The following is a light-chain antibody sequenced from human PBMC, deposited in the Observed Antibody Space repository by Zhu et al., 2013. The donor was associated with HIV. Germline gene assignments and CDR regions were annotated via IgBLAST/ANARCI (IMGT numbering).Light chain of an antibody. V-gene: IGKV1-8*01. J-gene: IGKJ1*01. CDR1: QGISSY. Sequence: IQMTQSPSSLSASTGDRVTITCRASQGISSYLAWYQQKPGKAPKLLMYAASTLQSGVPPRFSGRGSGTEFTLTIHSLQPDDFATYYCQQYNSWWTFGQGTKVEMK. CDR3: QQYNSWWT. CDR2: AAS.